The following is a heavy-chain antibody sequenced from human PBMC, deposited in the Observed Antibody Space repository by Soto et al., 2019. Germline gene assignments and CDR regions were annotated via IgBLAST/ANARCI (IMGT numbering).Heavy chain of an antibody. D-gene: IGHD6-13*01. CDR3: ARGGSRRPFDL. J-gene: IGHJ2*01. CDR2: TIMTGSII. CDR1: GFTFSDYY. V-gene: IGHV3-11*01. Sequence: QVQLVESGGGLVKPGGSLRLSCAASGFTFSDYYMSWLRQAPGKGLEWLSHTIMTGSIIKYADSVKGRFTISSDNAKNSLYLQMDSLRAEDTAVYYCARGGSRRPFDLWGRGTLVTVSS.